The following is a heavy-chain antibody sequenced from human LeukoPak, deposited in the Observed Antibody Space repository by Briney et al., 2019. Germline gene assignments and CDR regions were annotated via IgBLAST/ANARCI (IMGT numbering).Heavy chain of an antibody. D-gene: IGHD6-13*01. CDR1: GGSFSGYY. Sequence: SETLSLTCAVYGGSFSGYYWSWIRQPPGKGLEWIGEINHSGSTNYNPSLKSRVTISVDTSKNQFSLKLSSVTAADTAVYYCAREGWYSSSWSPYYYYYMDVWGKGTTVTISS. CDR3: AREGWYSSSWSPYYYYYMDV. J-gene: IGHJ6*03. CDR2: INHSGST. V-gene: IGHV4-34*01.